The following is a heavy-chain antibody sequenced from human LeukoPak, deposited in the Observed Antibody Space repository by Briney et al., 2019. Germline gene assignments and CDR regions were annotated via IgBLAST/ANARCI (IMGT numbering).Heavy chain of an antibody. J-gene: IGHJ5*02. D-gene: IGHD3-9*01. CDR2: IYYSGST. CDR3: ARGRRYFDWFDP. Sequence: SETLSLTCNVSGGSISSYYWSWIRQPPGKGLEWIGYIYYSGSTNYNPSLKSRVTISVDTSKNQFSLKLSSVTAADTAVYYCARGRRYFDWFDPWGQGTLVTVSS. CDR1: GGSISSYY. V-gene: IGHV4-59*01.